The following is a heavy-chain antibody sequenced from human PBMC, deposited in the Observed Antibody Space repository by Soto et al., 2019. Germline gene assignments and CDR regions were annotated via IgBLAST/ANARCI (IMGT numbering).Heavy chain of an antibody. CDR1: GGTFSSYA. Sequence: ASVKVSCKASGGTFSSYAISWVRQAPGQGLEWMGWMNPNSGNTGYAQKFQGRVTMTRNTSISTAYMELSSLRSEDTAVYYCARWTTVTTKAAFDIWGQGTMVTVSS. CDR3: ARWTTVTTKAAFDI. D-gene: IGHD4-17*01. V-gene: IGHV1-8*02. J-gene: IGHJ3*02. CDR2: MNPNSGNT.